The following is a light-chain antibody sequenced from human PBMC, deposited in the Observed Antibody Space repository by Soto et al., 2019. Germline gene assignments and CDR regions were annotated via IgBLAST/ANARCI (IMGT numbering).Light chain of an antibody. Sequence: QSVFTQPPSVSAAPGQTVTISCSGSGSIITNSYVSWYQLLPGTAPKLLIYDNNKRPSGIPDRFSGSKSGTYATLGISGVLTEDDADYYCETWDTSLGGGDVVFCGGTQLTVL. J-gene: IGLJ2*01. CDR3: ETWDTSLGGGDVV. CDR2: DNN. CDR1: GSIITNSY. V-gene: IGLV1-51*01.